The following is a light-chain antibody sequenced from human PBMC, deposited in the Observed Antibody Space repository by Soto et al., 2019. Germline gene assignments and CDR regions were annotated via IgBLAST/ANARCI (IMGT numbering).Light chain of an antibody. CDR1: QSISTE. V-gene: IGKV3-15*01. CDR3: QQGHNWPIT. Sequence: EIVMTQSPATLSVSPGERATLSCRASQSISTELAWYQQKPGQPPRLLIYSASTRATGVPARFTGSVSGSEFTLTISGLQSEDFAVYYCQQGHNWPITFGQGTRLEI. CDR2: SAS. J-gene: IGKJ2*01.